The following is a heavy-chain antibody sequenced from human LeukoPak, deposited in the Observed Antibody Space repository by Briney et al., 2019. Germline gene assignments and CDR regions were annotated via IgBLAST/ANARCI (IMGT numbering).Heavy chain of an antibody. Sequence: SVKVSCKASGGTFSSYAISWVRQAPGQGLEWMGGIIPIFGTANYAQKFQGRVTITADKSTSTAYMELSSLRSEDTAVYYCASSPYYYDSSGYYYRGDYWGQGTLVTVSS. CDR2: IIPIFGTA. D-gene: IGHD3-22*01. V-gene: IGHV1-69*06. CDR3: ASSPYYYDSSGYYYRGDY. J-gene: IGHJ4*02. CDR1: GGTFSSYA.